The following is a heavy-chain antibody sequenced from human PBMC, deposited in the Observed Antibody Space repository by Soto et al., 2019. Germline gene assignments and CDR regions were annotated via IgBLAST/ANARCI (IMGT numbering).Heavy chain of an antibody. CDR3: GRYSFNCSRPSWQSLYFYYGFDV. Sequence: QVQLVESGGGVVQPGRSLRLSCAASGFTFSSYAMHWVRQAPGKGLEWVAVISYDGSNTFYADSVKGRFSISRDNSKNTLFMQMNSLTTEDTALYYCGRYSFNCSRPSWQSLYFYYGFDVLGKGRTVTVSS. CDR1: GFTFSSYA. CDR2: ISYDGSNT. D-gene: IGHD2-2*01. J-gene: IGHJ6*04. V-gene: IGHV3-30-3*01.